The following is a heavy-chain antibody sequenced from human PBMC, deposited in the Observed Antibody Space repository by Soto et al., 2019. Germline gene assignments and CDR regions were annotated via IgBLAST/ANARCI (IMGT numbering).Heavy chain of an antibody. CDR2: VSGSAGTT. J-gene: IGHJ3*01. CDR3: ARVQGTARNAFEV. V-gene: IGHV3-23*01. Sequence: EVQLLESGGGLVQPGGSLRLSCEASGFTFSIYVMTWVRQAPGKGLEWVSAVSGSAGTTCYADSVKGRFSISRDNSKNTLYLQMNSLTADDTAVYYCARVQGTARNAFEVWGHGTMVTVSS. CDR1: GFTFSIYV. D-gene: IGHD6-6*01.